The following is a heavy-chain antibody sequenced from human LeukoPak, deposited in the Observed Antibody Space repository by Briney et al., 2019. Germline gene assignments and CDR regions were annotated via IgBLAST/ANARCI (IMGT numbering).Heavy chain of an antibody. V-gene: IGHV4-61*02. CDR1: GGSISSGRYY. D-gene: IGHD3-3*01. CDR2: IYTSGST. CDR3: AREAPSTAYDLWTDYYLPYYFDY. Sequence: SQTLSLTCTVSGGSISSGRYYWSWIRQPPGKGLEWIGRIYTSGSTNYNPSLKSRVTISVDTSKNQFSLKLSSVTASDTPVYYCAREAPSTAYDLWTDYYLPYYFDYWGQGTLVTVSS. J-gene: IGHJ4*02.